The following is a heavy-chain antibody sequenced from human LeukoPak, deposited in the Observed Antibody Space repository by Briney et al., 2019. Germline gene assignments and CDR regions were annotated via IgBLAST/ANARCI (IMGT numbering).Heavy chain of an antibody. V-gene: IGHV3-20*04. J-gene: IGHJ1*01. CDR3: VRLGRDGYTYGAAY. CDR2: INWNGGST. D-gene: IGHD5-24*01. CDR1: GYTFDDYG. Sequence: GGSLRLSCAGSGYTFDDYGMRWVRHAPGKGLEWVAGINWNGGSTGYAASVKGRCTISRDNAKKALYLEMNSLRAEDTAFYYCVRLGRDGYTYGAAYWGQGTLVTVSS.